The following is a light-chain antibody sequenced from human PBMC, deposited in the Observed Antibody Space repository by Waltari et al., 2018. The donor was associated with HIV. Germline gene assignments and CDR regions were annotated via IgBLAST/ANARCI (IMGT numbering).Light chain of an antibody. V-gene: IGKV4-1*01. Sequence: DIVMTQSPDSLAVSLGERATVHCRSTHSILYNSNNNSYLGWYQQKPGKPPKLLIYWASTRASGTPDRFTGSGSGTDFALTISSLQAEDAAVYYCQQYFSTPPTFGQGTKVEI. CDR3: QQYFSTPPT. J-gene: IGKJ1*01. CDR2: WAS. CDR1: HSILYNSNNNSY.